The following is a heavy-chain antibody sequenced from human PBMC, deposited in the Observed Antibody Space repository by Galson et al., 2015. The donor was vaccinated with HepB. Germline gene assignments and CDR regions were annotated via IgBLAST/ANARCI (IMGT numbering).Heavy chain of an antibody. Sequence: CAISGDSVSTNSAAWNWIRQSPSGGLGWLGRTYYRSKWYNDYAVSVIGRIAINSDTSRNRFSLQLNSVTPEDTAVYYCAREGGDAFDIWGQGTMVTVSS. CDR3: AREGGDAFDI. CDR2: TYYRSKWYN. J-gene: IGHJ3*02. V-gene: IGHV6-1*01. D-gene: IGHD2-15*01. CDR1: GDSVSTNSAA.